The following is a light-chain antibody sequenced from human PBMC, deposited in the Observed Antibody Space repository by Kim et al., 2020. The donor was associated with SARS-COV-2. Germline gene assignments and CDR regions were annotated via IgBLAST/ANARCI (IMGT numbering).Light chain of an antibody. CDR1: GNINDY. V-gene: IGKV3-11*01. Sequence: SLSPGGRSTLSCRVRGNINDYLAWYQHKSGQQPSLLVFDASIRAPGIPARFSGSGSGTDFTLTISSVEPEDSAVYFCQQRYQWLTFGQGTRLEIK. CDR2: DAS. J-gene: IGKJ5*01. CDR3: QQRYQWLT.